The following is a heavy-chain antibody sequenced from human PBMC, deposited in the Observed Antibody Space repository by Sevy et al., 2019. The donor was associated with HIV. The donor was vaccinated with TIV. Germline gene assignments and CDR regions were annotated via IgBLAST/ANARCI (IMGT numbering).Heavy chain of an antibody. Sequence: GGSLRLSCAASGFTLSSYEMNWVRQAPGKGLEWISYITLSGSRMYYADSVKGRFTISRDNAKNSLYLQMNSLRAEDTAVYYCARDRQRITVAGTAIDYWGQGTLVTVSS. D-gene: IGHD6-19*01. CDR3: ARDRQRITVAGTAIDY. J-gene: IGHJ4*02. CDR1: GFTLSSYE. V-gene: IGHV3-48*03. CDR2: ITLSGSRM.